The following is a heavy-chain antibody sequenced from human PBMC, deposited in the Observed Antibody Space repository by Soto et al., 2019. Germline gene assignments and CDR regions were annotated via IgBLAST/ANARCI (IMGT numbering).Heavy chain of an antibody. D-gene: IGHD2-2*01. J-gene: IGHJ3*02. CDR3: SIGSWSAETFDI. CDR2: IIPMLAVT. CDR1: GGTFSTYT. V-gene: IGHV1-69*02. Sequence: QVHLVQSGAEVKKPGSSVKVSCKAAGGTFSTYTLIWVRQAPGQGLEWMGRIIPMLAVTNSAQRFQGSVTLTADKTTSTAFMELTSLRSDDTAVYYCSIGSWSAETFDIWGQWTMVTVSS.